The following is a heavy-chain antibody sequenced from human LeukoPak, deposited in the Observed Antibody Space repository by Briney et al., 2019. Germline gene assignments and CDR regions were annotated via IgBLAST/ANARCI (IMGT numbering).Heavy chain of an antibody. CDR1: GFSFSSYW. J-gene: IGHJ4*02. CDR3: ARGVDFDY. CDR2: INSDGTHR. Sequence: GGSLRLSCAGSGFSFSSYWMHWVRQTPDKGLVWVSRINSDGTHRTYADSVKGRFTTSRDNANKTLYLQMDSLSAGDTGIYYCARGVDFDYWGQGTQVTVSS. D-gene: IGHD3-16*01. V-gene: IGHV3-74*01.